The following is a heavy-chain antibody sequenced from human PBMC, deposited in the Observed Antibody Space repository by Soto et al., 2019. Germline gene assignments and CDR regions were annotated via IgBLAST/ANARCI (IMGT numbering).Heavy chain of an antibody. Sequence: SETLSLTCAVYGGSFSGYYWSWILQPPGKGLEWIGEINHSGSTNYNPSLKSRVTISVDTAKNQFSLKLSSVTAADTAVYYCARLGGALEYSSSSGELSGDYWGQGTLVTVSS. CDR1: GGSFSGYY. CDR2: INHSGST. CDR3: ARLGGALEYSSSSGELSGDY. D-gene: IGHD6-6*01. V-gene: IGHV4-34*01. J-gene: IGHJ4*02.